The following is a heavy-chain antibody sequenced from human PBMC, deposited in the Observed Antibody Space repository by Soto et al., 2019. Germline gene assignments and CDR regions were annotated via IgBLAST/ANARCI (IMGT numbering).Heavy chain of an antibody. Sequence: GGSLRLSCAASGFTFSDYYMSWIRQAPGKGLEWVSYIGSSSTYTNYADSVKGRFTISRDNAKNSLYLQMNSLRAEDTAVYYCARDADILTGSDAFDIWGQGTMVTVSS. V-gene: IGHV3-11*05. CDR3: ARDADILTGSDAFDI. CDR2: IGSSSTYT. D-gene: IGHD3-9*01. CDR1: GFTFSDYY. J-gene: IGHJ3*02.